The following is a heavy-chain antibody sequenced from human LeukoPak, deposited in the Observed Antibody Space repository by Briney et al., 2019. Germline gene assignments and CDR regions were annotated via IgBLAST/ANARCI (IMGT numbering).Heavy chain of an antibody. Sequence: SETLSLTCTVSGGSISSYYWSWIRRPAGKGLEWIGRIYTSGSTNYNPSLKSRVTMSVDTSKNQFSLKLSSVTAADTAVYYCARAGTYYYYYYMDVWGKGTTVTISS. J-gene: IGHJ6*03. CDR3: ARAGTYYYYYYMDV. D-gene: IGHD1-1*01. V-gene: IGHV4-4*07. CDR2: IYTSGST. CDR1: GGSISSYY.